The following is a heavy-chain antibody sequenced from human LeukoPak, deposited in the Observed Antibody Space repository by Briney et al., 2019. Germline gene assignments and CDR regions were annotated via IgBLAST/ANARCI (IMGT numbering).Heavy chain of an antibody. CDR3: AKATCSGGSCYRFDY. CDR2: ISGSGGST. D-gene: IGHD2-15*01. Sequence: GGSLRLSCAASGFTFSSYAMSWVRQAPGKELEWVSAISGSGGSTYYADSVKGRFTISRDNSKNTLYLQMNSLRAEDTAIYYCAKATCSGGSCYRFDYWGQGTLVTVSS. V-gene: IGHV3-23*01. CDR1: GFTFSSYA. J-gene: IGHJ4*02.